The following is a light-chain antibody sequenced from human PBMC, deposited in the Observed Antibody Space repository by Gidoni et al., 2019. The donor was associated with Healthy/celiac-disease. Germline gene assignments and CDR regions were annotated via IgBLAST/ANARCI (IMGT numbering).Light chain of an antibody. CDR3: QQSYSTPLT. CDR2: AAS. Sequence: DIQLTQSPSSLSASVGDRVTITCRASQSISSYLNWYQQKPGKAPKPLIYAASSLQSGVPSRFSGSGSGTDFTLTISSLQPEDFATCYCQQSYSTPLTFGGGTKVEIK. J-gene: IGKJ4*01. CDR1: QSISSY. V-gene: IGKV1-39*01.